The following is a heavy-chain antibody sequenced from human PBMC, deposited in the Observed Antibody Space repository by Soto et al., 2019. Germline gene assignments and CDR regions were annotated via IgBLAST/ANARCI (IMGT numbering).Heavy chain of an antibody. CDR3: ARAGYYDSSGYYQGPDAFDL. V-gene: IGHV4-31*02. CDR2: IYYSGST. D-gene: IGHD3-22*01. CDR1: GGSISSGGYY. J-gene: IGHJ3*01. Sequence: SETLSLTCTVSGGSISSGGYYWSWIRQHPGKGLGWIGYIYYSGSTYYNPSLKSRVTISVDTSKNQFSLKLSSVTAADTAVYYCARAGYYDSSGYYQGPDAFDLWGQGTMVTVS.